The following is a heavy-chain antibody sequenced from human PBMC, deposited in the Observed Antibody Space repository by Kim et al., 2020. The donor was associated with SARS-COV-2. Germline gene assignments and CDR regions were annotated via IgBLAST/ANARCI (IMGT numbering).Heavy chain of an antibody. D-gene: IGHD3-3*01. Sequence: GGSLRLSCAAAGFTFSSYGMHWGRQAPGKGLEWVAVISYDGSNKYYADSVKGRFTISRDNSKNTLYLQMNSLRAEDTAVYYCAKDHRYYDFSSGYLNPAYSSYYHMAVCGKGTTVTASS. J-gene: IGHJ6*03. CDR2: ISYDGSNK. CDR3: AKDHRYYDFSSGYLNPAYSSYYHMAV. V-gene: IGHV3-30*18. CDR1: GFTFSSYG.